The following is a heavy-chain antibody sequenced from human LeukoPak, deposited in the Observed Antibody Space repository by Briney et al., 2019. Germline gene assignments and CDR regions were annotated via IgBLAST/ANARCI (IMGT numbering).Heavy chain of an antibody. Sequence: SETLSLTCTVSGYSISSGYYWGWIRQPPGKGLEWIGSIYHSGSTYYNPSLKSRVTIPVDTSKNQFSLKLSSLSAPATAASYSARGVLSFVAHGVDIWGQGTMVSVS. CDR2: IYHSGST. CDR1: GYSISSGYY. D-gene: IGHD6-13*01. V-gene: IGHV4-38-2*02. J-gene: IGHJ3*02. CDR3: ARGVLSFVAHGVDI.